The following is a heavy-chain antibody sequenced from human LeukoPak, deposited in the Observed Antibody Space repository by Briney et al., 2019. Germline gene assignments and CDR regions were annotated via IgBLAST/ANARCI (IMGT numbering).Heavy chain of an antibody. J-gene: IGHJ5*02. CDR1: GGSISSGGYY. CDR3: ARDLMRGGYNWFDP. V-gene: IGHV4-31*03. CDR2: IYYSGST. Sequence: SETLSLTCTVSGGSISSGGYYWSWIRPHPGKGLEWIGYIYYSGSTYYNPSLKSRVTISVDTSKNQFSLKLSSVTAADTAVYYCARDLMRGGYNWFDPWGQGTLVTVSS. D-gene: IGHD3-16*01.